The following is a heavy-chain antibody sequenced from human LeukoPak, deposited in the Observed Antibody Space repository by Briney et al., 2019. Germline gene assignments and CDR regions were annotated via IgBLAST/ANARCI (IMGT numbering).Heavy chain of an antibody. V-gene: IGHV3-49*04. D-gene: IGHD3-3*01. J-gene: IGHJ6*02. CDR2: IRSKAYGGTT. CDR1: GFTFGDYA. CDR3: TRVRFLEWLHHYYGMDV. Sequence: PGGSLRLPCTASGFTFGDYAMSWVRQAPGKGLEWVGFIRSKAYGGTTEYAASVKGRFTISRDDSKSIAYLQMNSLKTEDTAVYYCTRVRFLEWLHHYYGMDVWGQGTTVTVSS.